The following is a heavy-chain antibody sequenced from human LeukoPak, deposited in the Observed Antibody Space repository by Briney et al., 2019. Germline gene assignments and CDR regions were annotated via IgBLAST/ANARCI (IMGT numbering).Heavy chain of an antibody. CDR1: GFTFSSYA. CDR3: AKDSSSWSNAVFDY. J-gene: IGHJ4*02. D-gene: IGHD6-13*01. V-gene: IGHV3-30-3*01. CDR2: ISYDGSNK. Sequence: PGGSLRLSCAASGFTFSSYAMHWVRQAPGKGLEWVAVISYDGSNKYYADSVKGRFTISRDNSKNTLYLQMNSLRAEDTAVYYCAKDSSSWSNAVFDYWGQGTLVTVSS.